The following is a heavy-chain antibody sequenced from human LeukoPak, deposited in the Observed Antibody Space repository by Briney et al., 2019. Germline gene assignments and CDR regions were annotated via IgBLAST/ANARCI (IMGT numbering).Heavy chain of an antibody. CDR3: ARDSGYCSSTSCFKNAFDI. D-gene: IGHD2-2*03. Sequence: GGSLRLSCTASGFTFSTYWMGWVRQAPGKGLEWVSSISSSSYIYYADLVKGRFTISRDNAKNSLYLQMNSLRAEDTAVYYCARDSGYCSSTSCFKNAFDIWGQGTMVTVSS. J-gene: IGHJ3*02. CDR1: GFTFSTYW. V-gene: IGHV3-21*01. CDR2: ISSSSYI.